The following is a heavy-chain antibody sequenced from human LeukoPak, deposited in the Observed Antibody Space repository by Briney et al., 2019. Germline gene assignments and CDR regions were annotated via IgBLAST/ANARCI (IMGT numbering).Heavy chain of an antibody. D-gene: IGHD2-21*02. CDR3: ARDLAYCGGDCYSERGY. CDR2: ISSSSRYI. V-gene: IGHV3-21*01. CDR1: GFTFSSYS. Sequence: PGGSLRLSCAAPGFTFSSYSMNWVRQAPGKGLEWVSSISSSSRYIYYADSVKGRFTISRDNAKNSLYLQMNSLRAEDTAVYYCARDLAYCGGDCYSERGYWGQGTLVTVSS. J-gene: IGHJ4*02.